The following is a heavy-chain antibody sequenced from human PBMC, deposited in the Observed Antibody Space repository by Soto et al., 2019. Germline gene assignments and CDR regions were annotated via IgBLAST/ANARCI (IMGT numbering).Heavy chain of an antibody. Sequence: GASVKVSCKASGYTFTSYGISWVRQAPGQGLEWMGWISAYNGNTNYAQKLQGRVTMTTDTSTSTAYMELRSLRSDDTAVYYCARVFYFIPRREPFDYWGQGTLVTVSS. CDR2: ISAYNGNT. CDR1: GYTFTSYG. J-gene: IGHJ4*02. V-gene: IGHV1-18*01. CDR3: ARVFYFIPRREPFDY. D-gene: IGHD1-26*01.